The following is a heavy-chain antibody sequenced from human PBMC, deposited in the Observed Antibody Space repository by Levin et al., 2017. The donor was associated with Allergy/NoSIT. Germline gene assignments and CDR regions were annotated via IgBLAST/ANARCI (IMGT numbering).Heavy chain of an antibody. D-gene: IGHD4-17*01. V-gene: IGHV1-2*02. J-gene: IGHJ3*02. Sequence: ASVKVSCRASGYTFTDYYMHWVRQAPGQGLEWMAWINPNSGDTNYAQNFHGRVTMARDTSISTAYMELSRLRSDDTAVYYCAKRSDYGPGVFDIWGQGTMVTVSS. CDR2: INPNSGDT. CDR3: AKRSDYGPGVFDI. CDR1: GYTFTDYY.